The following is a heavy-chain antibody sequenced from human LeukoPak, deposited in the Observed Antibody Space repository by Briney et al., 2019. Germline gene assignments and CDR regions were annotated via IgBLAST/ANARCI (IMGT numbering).Heavy chain of an antibody. D-gene: IGHD2-15*01. CDR1: GYTFTSYA. J-gene: IGHJ6*02. V-gene: IGHV1-3*01. CDR2: INAGNGNT. Sequence: ASVKVSCKASGYTFTSYAMHWVRQAPGQRLEWMGWINAGNGNTKHSQKFQGRVTITRDTSASTAYMELSSLRSEDTAVYYCARLPYCSGGSCYPSYYYGMDVWGQGTTVTVSS. CDR3: ARLPYCSGGSCYPSYYYGMDV.